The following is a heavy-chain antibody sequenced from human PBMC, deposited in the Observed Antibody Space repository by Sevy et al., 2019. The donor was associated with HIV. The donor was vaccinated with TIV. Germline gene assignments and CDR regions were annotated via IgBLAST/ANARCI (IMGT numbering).Heavy chain of an antibody. CDR1: GFTFSSYG. D-gene: IGHD4-17*01. CDR2: IGYDGSNK. J-gene: IGHJ4*02. Sequence: GGSLRLSCAASGFTFSSYGMHWVRQAPGKGLEWVAVIGYDGSNKYYADSVKRRFTMSRDNSKNTLYLQMNSLRAEDTAGYYCAREFEYGDYEKLIDYWGQGTLVTVSS. V-gene: IGHV3-33*01. CDR3: AREFEYGDYEKLIDY.